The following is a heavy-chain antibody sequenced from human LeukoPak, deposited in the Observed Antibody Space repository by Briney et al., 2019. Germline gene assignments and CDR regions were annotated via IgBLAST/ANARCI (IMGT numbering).Heavy chain of an antibody. CDR3: ARDWGVSARPGYMDV. V-gene: IGHV4-39*07. D-gene: IGHD6-6*01. CDR2: IYYSGST. J-gene: IGHJ6*03. Sequence: SETLSLTCTVSGGSISSSSYYWGWIRQPPGKGLEWIGSIYYSGSTYYNPSLKSRVTISVDTSKNQFSLTLSSVTAADTAVYYCARDWGVSARPGYMDVWGKGTTVTVSS. CDR1: GGSISSSSYY.